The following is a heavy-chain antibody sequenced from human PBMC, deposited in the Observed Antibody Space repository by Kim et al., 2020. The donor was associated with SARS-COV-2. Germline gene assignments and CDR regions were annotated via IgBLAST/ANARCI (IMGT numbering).Heavy chain of an antibody. Sequence: SVKVSCKASGGTFNSYAFTWVRQAPGQGLEGMGTFIPMFGTTNYAQKFQGRVTITADESTTTAYMDLTSLRSEDTAVYYCARHLYYFDSSGYDEGGAYFTYWGQETLVTVSS. CDR2: FIPMFGTT. V-gene: IGHV1-69*13. J-gene: IGHJ4*02. CDR1: GGTFNSYA. CDR3: ARHLYYFDSSGYDEGGAYFTY. D-gene: IGHD3-22*01.